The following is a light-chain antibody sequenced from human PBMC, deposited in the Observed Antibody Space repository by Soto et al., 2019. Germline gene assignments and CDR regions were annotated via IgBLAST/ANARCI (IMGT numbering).Light chain of an antibody. J-gene: IGLJ3*02. CDR3: CSYAGSYPWV. CDR1: SSDVGDYNY. CDR2: AVN. V-gene: IGLV2-11*01. Sequence: QSALTQPRSVSGSPGQSVTISCTGTSSDVGDYNYVSWYQQHPGKAPKLLIYAVNMRPSGVPDRFSGSKSGNTASLTISGLHADDEAHYSCCSYAGSYPWVFGGGTKLTVL.